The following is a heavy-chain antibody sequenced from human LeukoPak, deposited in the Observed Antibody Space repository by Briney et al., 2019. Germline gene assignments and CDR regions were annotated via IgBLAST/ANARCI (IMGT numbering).Heavy chain of an antibody. CDR1: GFTFSSYG. V-gene: IGHV3-30*02. D-gene: IGHD7-27*01. Sequence: GGSLRLSCAASGFTFSSYGMHWVRQAPGKGLEWVAFIRYDGSNKYYADSVKGRFTISRDNSKNTLYLQMNSLRAEDTAVYYCARDLLGPALNWFDPWGQGTLVTVSS. CDR3: ARDLLGPALNWFDP. J-gene: IGHJ5*02. CDR2: IRYDGSNK.